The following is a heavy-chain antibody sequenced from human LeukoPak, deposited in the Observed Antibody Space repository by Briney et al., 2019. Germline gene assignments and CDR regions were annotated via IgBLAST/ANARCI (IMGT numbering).Heavy chain of an antibody. CDR1: GFTFSSYA. J-gene: IGHJ4*02. Sequence: GGSLRLSCAASGFTFSSYAMSWVRQPPGKGLEWVSVIGGSSGTTYYADSVKGRFTISRDNSKNTLYLQMNSLRAEDTAVYYCAKDQGGWQDYWGQGTLVTVSS. D-gene: IGHD6-19*01. CDR3: AKDQGGWQDY. CDR2: IGGSSGTT. V-gene: IGHV3-23*01.